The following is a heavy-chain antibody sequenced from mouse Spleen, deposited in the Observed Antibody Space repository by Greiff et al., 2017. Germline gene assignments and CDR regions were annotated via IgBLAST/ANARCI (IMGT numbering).Heavy chain of an antibody. CDR1: GFTFSSYA. D-gene: IGHD2-10*02. V-gene: IGHV5-9-4*01. CDR3: ARGKEKYGNYGAMDY. Sequence: EVKLVESGGGLVKPGGSLKLSCAASGFTFSSYAMSWVRQSPEKRLEWVAEISSGGSYTYYPDTVTGRFTISRDNAKNILYLQMSSLRSEDTAMYYCARGKEKYGNYGAMDYWGQGTSVTVSS. CDR2: ISSGGSYT. J-gene: IGHJ4*01.